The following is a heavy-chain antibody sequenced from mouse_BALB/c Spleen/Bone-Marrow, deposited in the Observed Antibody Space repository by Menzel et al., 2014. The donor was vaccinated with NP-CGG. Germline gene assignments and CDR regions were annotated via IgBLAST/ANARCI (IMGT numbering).Heavy chain of an antibody. CDR3: TRGDYPYFPMDY. D-gene: IGHD2-4*01. CDR1: GYTFTSYW. J-gene: IGHJ4*01. Sequence: LQQPGSELVRPGASVKLSCKASGYTFTSYWMHRVKQRPGQGLEWIGNIYPGSGSTNYDEKFKNKATLTVDASSSAAYMQLRSLTSEDSAVYYCTRGDYPYFPMDYWGQGTSVTVSS. V-gene: IGHV1S22*01. CDR2: IYPGSGST.